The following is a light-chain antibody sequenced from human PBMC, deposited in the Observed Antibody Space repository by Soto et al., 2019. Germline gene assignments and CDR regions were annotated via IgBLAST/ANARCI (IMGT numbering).Light chain of an antibody. J-gene: IGKJ1*01. V-gene: IGKV2-24*01. CDR1: QSLLHSDGNTY. CDR3: MQATHSLWT. Sequence: EIVMTQTPLSSPVTLGQPASISCRSSQSLLHSDGNTYLSWLQQRPGQPPSLLIYKTSERFSGVPERFSGSWAGTDFTRTISRVEDEDVGVYYVMQATHSLWTFGQGTKVEIK. CDR2: KTS.